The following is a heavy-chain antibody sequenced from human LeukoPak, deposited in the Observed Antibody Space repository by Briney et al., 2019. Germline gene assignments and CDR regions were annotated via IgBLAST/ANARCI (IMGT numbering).Heavy chain of an antibody. Sequence: GASVKVSCKASGYTFTSYSISWVRQAPGQGLEWMGWISAYNGNTNYAQKLQGRVTMTTDTPTSTAYMELRSLRSDDTAVYYCARSPFVSYGYSSSWYHDYWGQGTLVTVSS. D-gene: IGHD6-13*01. J-gene: IGHJ4*02. CDR2: ISAYNGNT. CDR1: GYTFTSYS. V-gene: IGHV1-18*01. CDR3: ARSPFVSYGYSSSWYHDY.